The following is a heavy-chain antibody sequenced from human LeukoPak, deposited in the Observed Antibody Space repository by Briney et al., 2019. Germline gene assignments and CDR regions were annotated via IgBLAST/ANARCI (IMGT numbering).Heavy chain of an antibody. CDR2: ISGSGGST. V-gene: IGHV3-23*01. Sequence: GGSLRLSCAASGFTFSSYAMSWVRQAPGKGLEWVSAISGSGGSTYYADSVKGRFTISRDNSKNTLYLQMNSLRAEDTAVYYCAKDAQGCSSTSCYGNFQHWGQGTLVTVSS. CDR1: GFTFSSYA. CDR3: AKDAQGCSSTSCYGNFQH. J-gene: IGHJ1*01. D-gene: IGHD2-2*01.